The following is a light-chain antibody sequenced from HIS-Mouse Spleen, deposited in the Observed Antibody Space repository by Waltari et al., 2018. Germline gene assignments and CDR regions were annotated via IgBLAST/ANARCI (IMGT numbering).Light chain of an antibody. CDR1: AFPKTY. Sequence: SYELTQPPSVSVSPGQTTRITYSGDAFPKTYAYWYQQKSGQAPVLVIYEDSKRPSGIPERFSGSRSGTMATLTISGAQVEDEADYYCYSTDSSGNHRVFGGGTKLTVL. J-gene: IGLJ3*02. CDR3: YSTDSSGNHRV. CDR2: EDS. V-gene: IGLV3-10*01.